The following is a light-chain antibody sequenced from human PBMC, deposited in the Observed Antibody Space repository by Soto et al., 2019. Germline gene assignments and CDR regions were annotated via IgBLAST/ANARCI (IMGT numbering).Light chain of an antibody. CDR3: QQYNSWTRT. V-gene: IGKV3-15*01. Sequence: ILMTQSPVTLSVSPGERATLSWRASQGIKNYLAWFQKKPGQAPRLLVYGASTRATTIPARLSGSGYGTELTISISSIKHEDFAVYYCQQYNSWTRTFGQGTKVDIK. CDR1: QGIKNY. J-gene: IGKJ1*01. CDR2: GAS.